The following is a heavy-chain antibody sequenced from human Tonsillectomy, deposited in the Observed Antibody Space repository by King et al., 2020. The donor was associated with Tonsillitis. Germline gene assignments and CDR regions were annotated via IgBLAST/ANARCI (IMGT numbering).Heavy chain of an antibody. CDR3: ARGGDYGDDRNWFDP. J-gene: IGHJ5*02. D-gene: IGHD4-17*01. Sequence: QLVPSGAEVKKPGASVKVSCKASGYTFTSYYMHWVRQAPGQGLEWMGIISPSGGTTSYAQKFQGRVTMTRDTSTNTVYMELSSLRSEDTAVYYCARGGDYGDDRNWFDPWGQGTLVTVSS. CDR2: ISPSGGTT. V-gene: IGHV1-46*01. CDR1: GYTFTSYY.